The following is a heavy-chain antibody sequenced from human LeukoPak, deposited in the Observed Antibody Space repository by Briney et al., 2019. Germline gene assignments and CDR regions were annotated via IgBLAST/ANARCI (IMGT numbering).Heavy chain of an antibody. CDR2: VNHSGST. J-gene: IGHJ4*02. Sequence: SETLSLTCAVYGGSFNGYYWTWIRQPPGKGLEWIGEVNHSGSTDYNPSLKSRVTISVDTSKNQFSLKLNSVTAADTAVYYCARGQLRLSNWGQGSLVIVSS. CDR1: GGSFNGYY. CDR3: ARGQLRLSN. V-gene: IGHV4-34*01. D-gene: IGHD6-25*01.